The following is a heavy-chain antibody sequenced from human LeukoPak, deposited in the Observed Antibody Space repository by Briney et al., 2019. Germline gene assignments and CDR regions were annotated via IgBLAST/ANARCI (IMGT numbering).Heavy chain of an antibody. CDR2: INAGNGNT. Sequence: GASVKVSCKASGYTFTSYAMHWVRQAPGQRLEWMGWINAGNGNTKYSQKFQGRVTITRDTSASTAYMELSSLRSEDTAVYYCARANYDILVERPDNWFDPWGQGTLVTVSS. V-gene: IGHV1-3*01. CDR1: GYTFTSYA. D-gene: IGHD3-9*01. CDR3: ARANYDILVERPDNWFDP. J-gene: IGHJ5*02.